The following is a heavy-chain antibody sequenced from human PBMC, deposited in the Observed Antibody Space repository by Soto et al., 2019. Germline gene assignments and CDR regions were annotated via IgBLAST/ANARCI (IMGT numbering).Heavy chain of an antibody. CDR1: GGSISSYY. Sequence: PSETLSLTCTVSGGSISSYYWSWIRQPAGKGLEWIGRVYFSGSTKYNPSLQSRVTMSVDTSKNQFSLRLISVTAADTAVYFCARVPVAVAATEDYYGLDVWGQGTTVTVSS. D-gene: IGHD2-15*01. V-gene: IGHV4-4*07. CDR3: ARVPVAVAATEDYYGLDV. CDR2: VYFSGST. J-gene: IGHJ6*02.